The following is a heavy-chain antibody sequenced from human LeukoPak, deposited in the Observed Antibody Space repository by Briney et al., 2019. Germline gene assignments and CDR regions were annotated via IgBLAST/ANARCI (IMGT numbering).Heavy chain of an antibody. V-gene: IGHV4-31*03. D-gene: IGHD3-9*01. J-gene: IGHJ6*02. CDR2: IYYCGST. CDR3: ARDGRGYDILTGYKNYYYYGMDV. Sequence: SETLSLTCTVSGGSISSGGYYWSWIRQHPGKGLEWIGYIYYCGSTYYNPSLKSRVTISVDTSKNQFSLKLSSVTAADTAVYYCARDGRGYDILTGYKNYYYYGMDVWGQGTTVTVSS. CDR1: GGSISSGGYY.